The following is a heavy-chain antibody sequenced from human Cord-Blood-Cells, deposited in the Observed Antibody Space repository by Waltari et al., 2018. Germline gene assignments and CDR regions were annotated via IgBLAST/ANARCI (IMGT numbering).Heavy chain of an antibody. CDR2: ISSSSSTI. J-gene: IGHJ4*02. Sequence: EVQLVESGGGLVQPGGHLRPSCAPSGFTFSGYGMNWVRPAPGKGLEWVSYISSSSSTIYYADSVKGRFTISRDNAKNSLYLQMNSLRDEDTAVYYCARVLTLSSAYYFDYWGQGTLVTVSS. CDR3: ARVLTLSSAYYFDY. CDR1: GFTFSGYG. V-gene: IGHV3-48*02. D-gene: IGHD3-9*01.